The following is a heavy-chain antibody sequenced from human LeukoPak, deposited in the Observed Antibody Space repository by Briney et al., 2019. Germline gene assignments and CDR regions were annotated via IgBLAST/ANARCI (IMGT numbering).Heavy chain of an antibody. CDR1: GSSFTNYW. D-gene: IGHD5-24*01. J-gene: IGHJ4*02. CDR3: ARLGMATTWRFDY. V-gene: IGHV5-51*01. Sequence: GESLQISCKGSGSSFTNYWIGWVRQTPGKGLEWMGIIYPGDSDTRYSPSFQGQVTISADKSISTAYLQCSSLKASDTAMYYCARLGMATTWRFDYWGQGTQVTVSS. CDR2: IYPGDSDT.